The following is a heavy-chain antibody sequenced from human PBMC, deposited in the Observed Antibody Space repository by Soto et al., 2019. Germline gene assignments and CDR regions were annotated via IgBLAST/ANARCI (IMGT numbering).Heavy chain of an antibody. CDR1: GYTFTSYG. V-gene: IGHV1-18*04. D-gene: IGHD5-12*01. CDR3: ARDRGGYDRYYYYGLDV. Sequence: QVQLVQSGAEVKKPGASVKVSCKASGYTFTSYGISWVRQAPGQGLEWMGWISAYNGNTNYAQKLQGRVTMTTDTSTSTGYMERRSLRSDDTAVYYCARDRGGYDRYYYYGLDVWGQGTTVTVSS. J-gene: IGHJ6*02. CDR2: ISAYNGNT.